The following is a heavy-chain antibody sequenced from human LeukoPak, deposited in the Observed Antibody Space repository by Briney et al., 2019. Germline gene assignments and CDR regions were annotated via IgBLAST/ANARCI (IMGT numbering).Heavy chain of an antibody. V-gene: IGHV4-39*07. CDR3: ARNLGVGRYFDY. CDR2: IYYSGST. Sequence: SETLSLTCTVSGGSISSSTYYWGWIRQPPGKGLEWIGSIYYSGSTYYNPSLKSRVTISVDTSKNQFSLKLSSVTAADTAVFYCARNLGVGRYFDYWGQGTLVTVSS. CDR1: GGSISSSTYY. D-gene: IGHD3-16*01. J-gene: IGHJ4*02.